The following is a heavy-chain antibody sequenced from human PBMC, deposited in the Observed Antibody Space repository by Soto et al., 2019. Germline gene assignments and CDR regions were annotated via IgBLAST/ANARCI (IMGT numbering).Heavy chain of an antibody. V-gene: IGHV1-18*04. CDR3: ARDRQNYGCFDY. Sequence: QVQLVQSGVEVKKPGASVKVPCKASGYTFTDYGITWVRQAPGQGLEWMGWINSHKGVTNNAQSFQDRVTMTTDTSTNTVYMELRSLRFDDTAVYYCARDRQNYGCFDYWGQGTLVTVSS. J-gene: IGHJ4*02. CDR2: INSHKGVT. CDR1: GYTFTDYG. D-gene: IGHD3-16*01.